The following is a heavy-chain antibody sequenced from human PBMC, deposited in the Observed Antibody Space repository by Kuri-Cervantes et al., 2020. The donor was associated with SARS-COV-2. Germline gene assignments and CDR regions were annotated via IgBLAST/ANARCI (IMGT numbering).Heavy chain of an antibody. CDR3: ARGSGWGRYGLGYGRNV. CDR1: GVSFSRGDYY. V-gene: IGHV4-30-4*01. D-gene: IGHD3-10*01. CDR2: IYYSGST. J-gene: IGHJ6*02. Sequence: SETLSLTCPVSGVSFSRGDYYWSCFRQPPGKGLEWIGYIYYSGSTYYNPSLKSRVTISVDTSKNQYSRKLSSVSAADTAVYYGARGSGWGRYGLGYGRNVCGQAATVTVSS.